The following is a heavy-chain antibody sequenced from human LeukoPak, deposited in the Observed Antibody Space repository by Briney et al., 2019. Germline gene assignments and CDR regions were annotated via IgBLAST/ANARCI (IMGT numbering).Heavy chain of an antibody. CDR3: ARDRDSSGYYFDY. V-gene: IGHV1-69*05. CDR1: GGTFSSYA. D-gene: IGHD3-22*01. Sequence: SSVKVSCKASGGTFSSYAISWVRQAPGQGLEWMGGIIPIFVTANYARKFQRRVTITTDESTSTAYMELSSLRSEDTAVYYCARDRDSSGYYFDYWGQGTLVTVSS. CDR2: IIPIFVTA. J-gene: IGHJ4*02.